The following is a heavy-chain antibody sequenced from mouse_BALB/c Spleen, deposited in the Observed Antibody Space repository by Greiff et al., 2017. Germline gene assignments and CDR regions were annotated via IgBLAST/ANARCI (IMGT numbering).Heavy chain of an antibody. J-gene: IGHJ4*01. CDR2: IRLKSNNYAT. V-gene: IGHV6-6*02. CDR3: TREGNYEVYAMDY. Sequence: DVKVEESGGGLVQPGGSMKLSCVASGFTFSNYWMNWVRQSPEKGLEWVAEIRLKSNNYATHYAESVKGRFTISRDDSKSSVYLQMNNLRAEDTGIYYCTREGNYEVYAMDYWGQGTSVTVSS. CDR1: GFTFSNYW. D-gene: IGHD2-1*01.